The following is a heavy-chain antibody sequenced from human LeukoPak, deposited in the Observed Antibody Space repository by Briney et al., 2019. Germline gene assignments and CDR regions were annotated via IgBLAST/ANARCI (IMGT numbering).Heavy chain of an antibody. D-gene: IGHD2-15*01. CDR1: GYTFTSYG. Sequence: ASVKVSCKASGYTFTSYGMSWVRQAPGQGLEWMGWISAYNGNTNYAQKLQGRVTMTTDTSTSTAYMELRSLRSDDTAVYYCARDRSLYCSGGSCYPAEFDYWGQGTLVTVSS. CDR2: ISAYNGNT. CDR3: ARDRSLYCSGGSCYPAEFDY. V-gene: IGHV1-18*01. J-gene: IGHJ4*02.